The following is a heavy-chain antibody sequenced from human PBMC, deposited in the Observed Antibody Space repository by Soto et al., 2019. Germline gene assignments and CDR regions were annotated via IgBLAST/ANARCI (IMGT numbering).Heavy chain of an antibody. J-gene: IGHJ3*02. CDR2: IRSKANSYAT. CDR3: RLVCSGGSCYHAFDI. D-gene: IGHD2-15*01. CDR1: GFTFSGSA. V-gene: IGHV3-73*01. Sequence: GGSLRLSCAASGFTFSGSAMHWVRQASGKGLEWVGRIRSKANSYATPYAASVKGRFTICRDDSKNTAYLQMNSLKTEDTAVYYCRLVCSGGSCYHAFDIWGQGTMITVS.